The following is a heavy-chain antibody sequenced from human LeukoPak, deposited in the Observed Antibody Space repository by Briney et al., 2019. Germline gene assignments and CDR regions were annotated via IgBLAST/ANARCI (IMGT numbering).Heavy chain of an antibody. Sequence: KPSETLSPTCTVSGGSFSSSSYYWAWIRQPPGKGLEWIGSIYYSGSTYHNPSLKSRVTISVDTSKNQFSLRLSSVTAADTAVYYCARHGRRRIGLTMIVVYYFDYWGQGTLVTVSS. D-gene: IGHD3-22*01. CDR2: IYYSGST. V-gene: IGHV4-39*01. CDR1: GGSFSSSSYY. CDR3: ARHGRRRIGLTMIVVYYFDY. J-gene: IGHJ4*02.